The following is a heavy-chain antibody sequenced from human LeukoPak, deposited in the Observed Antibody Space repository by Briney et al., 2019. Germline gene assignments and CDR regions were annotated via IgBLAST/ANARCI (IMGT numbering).Heavy chain of an antibody. J-gene: IGHJ4*02. CDR2: ISSTSNTI. D-gene: IGHD7-27*01. Sequence: GRSLRFSCAASGFTLSSYSMNWVRPAPGKGLEWVSYISSTSNTIYYADSVKGRFTISRDNAKNSLYLQMNSLRDEDTAVYYCATDWGSSDYWGQGTLVTVSS. V-gene: IGHV3-48*02. CDR1: GFTLSSYS. CDR3: ATDWGSSDY.